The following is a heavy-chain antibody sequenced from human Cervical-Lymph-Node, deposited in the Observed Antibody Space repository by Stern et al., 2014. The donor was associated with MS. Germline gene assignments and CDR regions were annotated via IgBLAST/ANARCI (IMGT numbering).Heavy chain of an antibody. CDR3: ARSSSPSPYYYYGMDV. CDR1: GFTFSSYG. CDR2: IWYDGSNK. D-gene: IGHD6-13*01. V-gene: IGHV3-33*01. Sequence: VQLVESGGGVVQPGRSLRLSCAASGFTFSSYGMHWVRQAPGTGLEWVAGIWYDGSNKYYADSVKGRFTISRDNSKNALYLQMNSLRAEDTAVYYCARSSSPSPYYYYGMDVWGQGTTVTVSS. J-gene: IGHJ6*02.